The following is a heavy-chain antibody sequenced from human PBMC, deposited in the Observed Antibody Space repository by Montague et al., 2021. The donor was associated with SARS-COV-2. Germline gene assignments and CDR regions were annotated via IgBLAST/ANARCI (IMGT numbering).Heavy chain of an antibody. Sequence: SETLSLTCTVSGGSISSSSYYWGWIRQPPGKGLEWIGSISYTGSTYYNPSLKSRVTISVDTSKNQFSLNLSSVTAADTAVYYCARRVTGTTVHYYYYGMDVWGQGTMVTVSS. V-gene: IGHV4-39*01. J-gene: IGHJ6*02. CDR1: GGSISSSSYY. CDR3: ARRVTGTTVHYYYYGMDV. CDR2: ISYTGST. D-gene: IGHD1-20*01.